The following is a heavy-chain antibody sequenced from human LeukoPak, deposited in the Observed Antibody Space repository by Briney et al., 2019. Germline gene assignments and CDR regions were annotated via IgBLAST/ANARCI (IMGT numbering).Heavy chain of an antibody. V-gene: IGHV3-13*01. CDR2: IGTAGDT. Sequence: GGSLRLSCAASGFTFSSYDMHWVRQGTGKGLEWVSGIGTAGDTYYPDSAKGRFTISRENAKNSLYLQMNGLRAGDTAVYYCARALRYDSSGPTDAFDIWGQGTMVTISS. CDR1: GFTFSSYD. CDR3: ARALRYDSSGPTDAFDI. J-gene: IGHJ3*02. D-gene: IGHD3-22*01.